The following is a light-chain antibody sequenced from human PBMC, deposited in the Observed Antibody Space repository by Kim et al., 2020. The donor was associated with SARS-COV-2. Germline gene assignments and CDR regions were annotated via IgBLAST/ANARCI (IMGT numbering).Light chain of an antibody. CDR1: QSVSSNF. V-gene: IGKV3-20*01. Sequence: ENVLTQSPGTLSLSPEERATLSCRASQSVSSNFLAWYQQKAGQAPRLVIYSASSRASGIPDRFSGSGSGTDFTLTISTLEPEDFAVYYCQQYATSPETFGQGTKVDIK. CDR2: SAS. J-gene: IGKJ1*01. CDR3: QQYATSPET.